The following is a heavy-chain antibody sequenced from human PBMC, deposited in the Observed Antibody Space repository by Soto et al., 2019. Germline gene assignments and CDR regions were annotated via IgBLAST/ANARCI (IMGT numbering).Heavy chain of an antibody. V-gene: IGHV4-30-2*01. J-gene: IGHJ2*01. CDR3: ASEGGRGSPHWYFDL. D-gene: IGHD1-26*01. Sequence: QLQLQESGSGLVKPSQTLSLTCAVSGGSISSGGYSWSWIRQPPGKGLEWIGYIFPSGSTYYNPSLKSRANPSVDTSQNRLSLTVNSVTAADTVVYFCASEGGRGSPHWYFDLWGRGTLVTVSS. CDR2: IFPSGST. CDR1: GGSISSGGYS.